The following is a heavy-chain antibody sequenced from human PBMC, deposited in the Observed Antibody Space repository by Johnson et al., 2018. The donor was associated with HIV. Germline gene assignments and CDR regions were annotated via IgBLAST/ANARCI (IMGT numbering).Heavy chain of an antibody. CDR1: GFTVSSNY. CDR3: ARDPDWSAF. J-gene: IGHJ3*01. V-gene: IGHV3-66*01. D-gene: IGHD3-9*01. CDR2: IYSGGTT. Sequence: VQLVESGGGVVQPGRSLRLSCAVSGFTVSSNYMSWVRRAPGKGLEWVSVIYSGGTTNYADSVKGRFSISRDNTKNSLYLQMDSLRVDDTAVYYCARDPDWSAF.